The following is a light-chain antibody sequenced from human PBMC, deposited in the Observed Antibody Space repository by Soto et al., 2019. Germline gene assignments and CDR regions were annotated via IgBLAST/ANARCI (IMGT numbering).Light chain of an antibody. V-gene: IGLV2-14*01. CDR2: NVY. J-gene: IGLJ1*01. CDR1: XSDVGRYNH. Sequence: QSVLTQSASVSGSPGQSITISCTGTXSDVGRYNHVSWNQQHPGEVPKLIIFNVYDRPSGVSNRFSGSKSGNTASLTISWLQAEDEADYYCSSFTSSTTYVFGTGTKVTVL. CDR3: SSFTSSTTYV.